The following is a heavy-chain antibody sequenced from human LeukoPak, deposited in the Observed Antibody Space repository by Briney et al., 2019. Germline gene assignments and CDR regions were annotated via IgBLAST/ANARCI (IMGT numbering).Heavy chain of an antibody. CDR3: ARPSPNRYYYDSSGYYY. CDR1: GFTFSSYW. V-gene: IGHV3-7*01. J-gene: IGHJ4*02. Sequence: GGSLRLSCAASGFTFSSYWMSWVRQAPGKGLEWVANIKQDGSEKYYVDSVKGRFTISRDNAKNSLYLQMNSLRAEDTAVYYCARPSPNRYYYDSSGYYYWGQGTLVTVSS. D-gene: IGHD3-22*01. CDR2: IKQDGSEK.